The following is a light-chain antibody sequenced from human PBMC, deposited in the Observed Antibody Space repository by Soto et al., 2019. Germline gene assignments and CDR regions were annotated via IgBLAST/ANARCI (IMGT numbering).Light chain of an antibody. Sequence: QSALTQPRSVSGSPGQSVTISCTGPSIDVGGSNYVSWYQQHSGKAPKLMIYDVSERPSGVPDRFSGSKSGNTASLTISGLQAEDEADYYCCSYAVTFYVFGTGTKVTVL. J-gene: IGLJ1*01. CDR3: CSYAVTFYV. V-gene: IGLV2-11*01. CDR2: DVS. CDR1: SIDVGGSNY.